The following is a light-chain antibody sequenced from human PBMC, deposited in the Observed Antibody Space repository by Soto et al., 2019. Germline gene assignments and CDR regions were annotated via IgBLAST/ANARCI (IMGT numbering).Light chain of an antibody. Sequence: EIVLTQSTATLSLSPGERATLSCRTIQSVSKYFAWYQQKPGRAPRLLIYYASSRATGIPARFIGSGSGTDFTLTISSLAPEDFAIYYCQKRRNWPITFGQGTRLEIK. CDR3: QKRRNWPIT. CDR2: YAS. CDR1: QSVSKY. J-gene: IGKJ5*01. V-gene: IGKV3-11*01.